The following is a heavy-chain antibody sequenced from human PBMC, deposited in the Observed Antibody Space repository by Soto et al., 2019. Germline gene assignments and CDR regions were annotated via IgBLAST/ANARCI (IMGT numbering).Heavy chain of an antibody. J-gene: IGHJ4*02. CDR3: ARGGDWIQNDY. CDR2: ITSSSTI. Sequence: EVQLVESGGDLVQPGGSLRLSCAASGFTFSSYTISWVRQAPGKGLEWVSYITSSSTIYYADSVKGRFTITRDNAKSSLHLRMNSMRAEDTAVYYRARGGDWIQNDYWGQGTVVTVSS. V-gene: IGHV3-48*01. D-gene: IGHD2-21*01. CDR1: GFTFSSYT.